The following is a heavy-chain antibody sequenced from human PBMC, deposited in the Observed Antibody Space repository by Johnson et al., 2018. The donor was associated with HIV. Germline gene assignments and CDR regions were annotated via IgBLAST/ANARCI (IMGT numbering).Heavy chain of an antibody. CDR3: ARGDCTNGVCPPPRRDAFDI. CDR1: GFTYSSYA. Sequence: QVQLVESGGGVVQPGRSLRLSCVVSGFTYSSYAMHWVRQAPGRGLEWVAVISYDGSNRYYADSVKGRFTISRDTSKDTMYLKMNSLRAEDTAVYYCARGDCTNGVCPPPRRDAFDIWGQGTMVTVSS. J-gene: IGHJ3*02. D-gene: IGHD2-8*01. CDR2: ISYDGSNR. V-gene: IGHV3-30*04.